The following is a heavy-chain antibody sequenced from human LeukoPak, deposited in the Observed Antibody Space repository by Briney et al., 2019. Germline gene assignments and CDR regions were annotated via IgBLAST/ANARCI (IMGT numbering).Heavy chain of an antibody. CDR1: GFTFSSYG. D-gene: IGHD3-10*01. V-gene: IGHV3-30*18. J-gene: IGHJ4*02. Sequence: PGGSLRLSCAASGFTFSSYGMHWVRQAPGKGLEWVAVISYDESNKYYADSVKGRFTISRDNSKNTLYLQMNSLRAEDTAVYYCAKDASYGSGSSQDYWGQGTLVTVSS. CDR2: ISYDESNK. CDR3: AKDASYGSGSSQDY.